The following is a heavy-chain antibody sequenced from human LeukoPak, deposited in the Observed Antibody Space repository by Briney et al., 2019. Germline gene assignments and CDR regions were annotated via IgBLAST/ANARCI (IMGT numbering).Heavy chain of an antibody. CDR2: IYTSGST. Sequence: PSETLSLTCTVSGGSISSYYWSWIRQPAGKGLEWIGRIYTSGSTNYNPSLKSRVTMSVDTSKNQFSLKLSSVTAADTAVYYCARLAPGNYDILTGDPKVVFDYWGQGALVTVSS. CDR1: GGSISSYY. V-gene: IGHV4-4*07. J-gene: IGHJ4*02. D-gene: IGHD3-9*01. CDR3: ARLAPGNYDILTGDPKVVFDY.